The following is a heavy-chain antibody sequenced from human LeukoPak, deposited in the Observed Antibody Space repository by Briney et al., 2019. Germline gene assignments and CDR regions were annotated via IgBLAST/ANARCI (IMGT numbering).Heavy chain of an antibody. D-gene: IGHD6-13*01. J-gene: IGHJ4*02. CDR1: GYSFTGYW. Sequence: LGESLKISCKGSGYSFTGYWISWVRQRPGKGLELMGRIDPSDSYTNYSPSFQGHVTISADKSISTAYLQWSSLKASDTAMYYCARLYPVAAVGFDYWGQGTLVTVSS. CDR3: ARLYPVAAVGFDY. V-gene: IGHV5-10-1*01. CDR2: IDPSDSYT.